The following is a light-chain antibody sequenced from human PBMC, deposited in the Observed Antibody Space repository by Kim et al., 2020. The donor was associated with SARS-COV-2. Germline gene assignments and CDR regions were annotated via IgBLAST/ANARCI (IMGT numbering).Light chain of an antibody. V-gene: IGKV3-15*01. J-gene: IGKJ4*01. CDR2: DAS. CDR3: QQYDKWPLT. CDR1: QSANSN. Sequence: VCPGERATLSCRASQSANSNLAWYQQKPGQAPRLLIYDASTRATDIPARFSGSGSGTDFTLTISCLQSEDFAVYYCQQYDKWPLTFGGGTKVDIK.